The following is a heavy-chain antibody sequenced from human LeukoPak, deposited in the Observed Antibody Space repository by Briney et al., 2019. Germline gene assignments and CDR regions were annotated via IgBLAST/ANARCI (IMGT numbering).Heavy chain of an antibody. CDR2: INHSGST. CDR3: ARHVAVAGLAFDY. Sequence: PSETLSLTCAVYGGSFSGYYWSWIRQPPGKGLEWIGEINHSGSTNYNPSLKSRVTISVDTSKNQFSLKLSSVTAADTAVYYCARHVAVAGLAFDYWGQGTLVTVSS. CDR1: GGSFSGYY. J-gene: IGHJ4*02. V-gene: IGHV4-34*01. D-gene: IGHD6-19*01.